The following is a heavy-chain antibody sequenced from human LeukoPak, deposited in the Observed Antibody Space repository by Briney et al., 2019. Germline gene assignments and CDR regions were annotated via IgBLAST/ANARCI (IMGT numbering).Heavy chain of an antibody. CDR2: ISGSGGST. CDR1: GFTFSSYA. J-gene: IGHJ4*02. D-gene: IGHD5-18*01. V-gene: IGHV3-23*01. CDR3: AKGRVYSYGQREPDY. Sequence: GGSLRLSCAASGFTFSSYAMHWVRQAPGKGLEWVSAISGSGGSTYYADSVKGRFTISRDNSKNTLYLQMNSLRAEDTAVYYCAKGRVYSYGQREPDYWGQGTLVTVSS.